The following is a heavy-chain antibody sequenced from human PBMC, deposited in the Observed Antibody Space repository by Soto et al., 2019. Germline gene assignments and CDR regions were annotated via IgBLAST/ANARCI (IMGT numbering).Heavy chain of an antibody. CDR1: GGSFSGYY. Sequence: PSETLSLTCAVYGGSFSGYYWSWIRQLPGKGLEWIGEINHSGSTNYNPSLKSRVTISVDTSKNQFSLKLSSVTAADTAVYYCASGTMVRGVIRNYYYYGMDVWGQGTTVTVSS. V-gene: IGHV4-34*01. CDR2: INHSGST. J-gene: IGHJ6*02. D-gene: IGHD3-10*01. CDR3: ASGTMVRGVIRNYYYYGMDV.